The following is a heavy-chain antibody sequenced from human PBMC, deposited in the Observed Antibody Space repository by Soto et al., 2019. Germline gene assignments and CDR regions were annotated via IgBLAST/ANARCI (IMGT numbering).Heavy chain of an antibody. Sequence: EVQLVESGGGMVRPGGSLRLSCAASGFTFDDYGMSWVRQAPGKGLEWVSGINWNGGSTGYADSVKGRFTISRDNAKNSLYLQMNSLRAEDTALYHCARVALTGYYNVHYFDYWGQGTLVTVSS. CDR2: INWNGGST. CDR3: ARVALTGYYNVHYFDY. V-gene: IGHV3-20*01. D-gene: IGHD3-9*01. CDR1: GFTFDDYG. J-gene: IGHJ4*02.